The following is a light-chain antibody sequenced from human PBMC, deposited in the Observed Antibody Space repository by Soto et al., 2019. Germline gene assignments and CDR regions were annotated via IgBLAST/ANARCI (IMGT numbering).Light chain of an antibody. CDR3: QQFNSYLLSFT. J-gene: IGKJ3*01. Sequence: AIQLTQSPSSLSASVGDRVTITCRASQGISSALAWYQQKPGKAPTLLIYDASSLESGVASRFSGSGSGTDFTLTISSLQPEDFATYYCQQFNSYLLSFTFGPGTKVDIK. CDR1: QGISSA. CDR2: DAS. V-gene: IGKV1-13*02.